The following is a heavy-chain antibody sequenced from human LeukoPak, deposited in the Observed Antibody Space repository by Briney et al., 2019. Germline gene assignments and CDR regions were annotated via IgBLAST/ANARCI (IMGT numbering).Heavy chain of an antibody. Sequence: SQTLSLTCAISGDSVSSNSAAWHWIRQSPSRGLEWLGRTYNRSKWYNDYAVSVKSRITINPDTSKNQFSLQLNSVTPEDTAVYYCARDGRIAAAGTGWFDPWGQGTLVTVSS. D-gene: IGHD6-13*01. V-gene: IGHV6-1*01. CDR3: ARDGRIAAAGTGWFDP. CDR2: TYNRSKWYN. CDR1: GDSVSSNSAA. J-gene: IGHJ5*02.